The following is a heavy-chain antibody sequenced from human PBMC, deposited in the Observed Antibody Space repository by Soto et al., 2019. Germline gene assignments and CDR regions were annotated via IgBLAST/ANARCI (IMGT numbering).Heavy chain of an antibody. D-gene: IGHD2-15*01. CDR2: ISTYNGNT. CDR3: ARRGAYCSGGTCYHFDY. J-gene: IGHJ4*02. Sequence: QVHLVQSGAEVKKPGASVKVSCKASGYTFTTYGISWVRQAPGQGLEWMGWISTYNGNTNYEQKLQGRVTMTTDTLTRTAYMELRSLRSDDTAVYYCARRGAYCSGGTCYHFDYWGQGTLVTVSS. V-gene: IGHV1-18*04. CDR1: GYTFTTYG.